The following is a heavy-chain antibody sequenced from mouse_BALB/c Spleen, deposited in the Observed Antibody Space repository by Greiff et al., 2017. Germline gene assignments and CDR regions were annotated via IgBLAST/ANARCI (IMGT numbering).Heavy chain of an antibody. CDR3: ARTISWYFDV. Sequence: EVQGVESGAELVKPGASVKLSCTASGFNIKDTYMHWVKQRPEQGLEWIGRIDPANGNTKYDPKFQGKATITADTSSNTAYLQLSSLTSEDTAVYYCARTISWYFDVWGAGTTVTVSS. CDR1: GFNIKDTY. CDR2: IDPANGNT. J-gene: IGHJ1*01. V-gene: IGHV14-3*02.